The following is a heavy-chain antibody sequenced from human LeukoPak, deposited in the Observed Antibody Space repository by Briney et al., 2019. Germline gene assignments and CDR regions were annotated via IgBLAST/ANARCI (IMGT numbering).Heavy chain of an antibody. CDR3: ARVGSGYVFSPMAD. J-gene: IGHJ4*02. V-gene: IGHV4-38-2*02. CDR2: IYHSGST. CDR1: GYSISSGYY. D-gene: IGHD5-12*01. Sequence: SETLSLTCTVSGYSISSGYYWGWIRQPPGKGLEWIGSIYHSGSTYYNPSLKSRVTISVDTSKNQFSLKLSSVTAADTAVYYCARVGSGYVFSPMADWGQGTLVTVSS.